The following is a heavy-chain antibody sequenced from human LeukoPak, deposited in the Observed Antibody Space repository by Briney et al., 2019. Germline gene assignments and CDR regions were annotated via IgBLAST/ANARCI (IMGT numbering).Heavy chain of an antibody. D-gene: IGHD3-22*01. V-gene: IGHV4-61*02. CDR2: IYTSGST. CDR1: GGSLSSGSYY. Sequence: PSQTLSLTCTVSGGSLSSGSYYWSWIRQPAGKGLEWIGRIYTSGSTNYNPSLKSRVTISVDTSKNQFSLKLSSVTAADTAVYYCARSPHYYYDSSGYLTTWGQGTLVTVSS. CDR3: ARSPHYYYDSSGYLTT. J-gene: IGHJ5*02.